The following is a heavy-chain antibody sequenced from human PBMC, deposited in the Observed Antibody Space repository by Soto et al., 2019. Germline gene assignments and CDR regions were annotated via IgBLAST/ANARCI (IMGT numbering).Heavy chain of an antibody. CDR3: AKPPPRYCSSTSCYTRDY. CDR2: ISGSGGST. J-gene: IGHJ4*02. D-gene: IGHD2-2*02. V-gene: IGHV3-23*01. Sequence: GGSLRLSCAASGFTFSSYAMSWVRQAPGKGLEWVSAISGSGGSTYYADSVKGRFTISRDNSKNTLYLQMNSLRAEDTAVYYCAKPPPRYCSSTSCYTRDYWGQGTLVTVSS. CDR1: GFTFSSYA.